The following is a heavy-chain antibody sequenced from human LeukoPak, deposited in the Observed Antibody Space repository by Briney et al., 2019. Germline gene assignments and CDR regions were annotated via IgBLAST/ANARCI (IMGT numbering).Heavy chain of an antibody. CDR1: GGSISSYY. D-gene: IGHD3-10*01. J-gene: IGHJ4*02. CDR3: ARDYYGSGSYYHAY. CDR2: IYTSGSA. Sequence: SETLSLTCTVSGGSISSYYWSWIRQPPGKGLEWIGRIYTSGSANYNPSLKSRVTMSVDTSKNQFSLKLSSVTAADTAVYYCARDYYGSGSYYHAYWGQGTLVTVSS. V-gene: IGHV4-4*07.